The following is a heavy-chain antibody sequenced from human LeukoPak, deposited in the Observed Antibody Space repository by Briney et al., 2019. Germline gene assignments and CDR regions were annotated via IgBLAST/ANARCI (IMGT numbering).Heavy chain of an antibody. CDR3: ARGGIVAAGIINNHDAFDV. J-gene: IGHJ3*01. V-gene: IGHV1-69*13. D-gene: IGHD6-13*01. Sequence: SVKVSCKASGYTFTSYAMNWVRQAPGQGLEWMGGIIPIFGTAHYAQKFQGRVTITADESTSTAYMELSSLRSEDTAVYYCARGGIVAAGIINNHDAFDVWGLGTMVTVSS. CDR2: IIPIFGTA. CDR1: GYTFTSYA.